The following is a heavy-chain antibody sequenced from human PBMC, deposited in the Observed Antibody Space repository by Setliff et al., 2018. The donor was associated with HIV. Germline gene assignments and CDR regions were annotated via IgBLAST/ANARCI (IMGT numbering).Heavy chain of an antibody. Sequence: SETLSLTCSVSGGSISTTNYYWGWVRQPPGKGLEWIGIIYYRGSAYYDLSLKRRVTLSVDTSKNSFSLNLTSVTAADTAVSYCATYAGNGGGKGYWGQGTLVTVSS. D-gene: IGHD2-21*01. V-gene: IGHV4-39*07. J-gene: IGHJ4*02. CDR1: GGSISTTNYY. CDR2: IYYRGSA. CDR3: ATYAGNGGGKGY.